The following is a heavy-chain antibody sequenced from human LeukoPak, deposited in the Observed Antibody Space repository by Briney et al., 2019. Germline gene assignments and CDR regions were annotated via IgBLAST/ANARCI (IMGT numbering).Heavy chain of an antibody. V-gene: IGHV4-39*01. CDR1: GGSISSSSYY. D-gene: IGHD2-2*01. J-gene: IGHJ4*02. CDR3: ARHWCTSASCYSLFDY. Sequence: SETLSLTCTVSGGSISSSSYYWGWIRPPPGKGLEWIGSIYYIGSTYYNPSLKSRVTISVDTSKNQFSLKLSSVTAADMAMYYCARHWCTSASCYSLFDYWGQGILVTVSS. CDR2: IYYIGST.